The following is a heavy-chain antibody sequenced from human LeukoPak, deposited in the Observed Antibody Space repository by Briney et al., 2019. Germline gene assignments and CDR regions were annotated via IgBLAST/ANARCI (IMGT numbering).Heavy chain of an antibody. CDR3: ARLVSGSYPRIRSYYYGMDV. CDR1: GGSISSYY. J-gene: IGHJ6*02. D-gene: IGHD1-26*01. V-gene: IGHV4-39*01. CDR2: IYYSGST. Sequence: SETLSLTCTASGGSISSYYWSWIRQPPGKGLEWIGSIYYSGSTYYNPSLKSRVTISVDTSKNQFSLKLSSVTAADTAVYYCARLVSGSYPRIRSYYYGMDVWGQGTTVTVSS.